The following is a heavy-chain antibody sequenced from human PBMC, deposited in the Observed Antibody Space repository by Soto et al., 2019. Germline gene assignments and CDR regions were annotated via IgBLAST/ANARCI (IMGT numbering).Heavy chain of an antibody. CDR2: IYPGDSDT. V-gene: IGHV5-51*01. J-gene: IGHJ3*02. CDR3: ARHGLLGATEFDAFDI. CDR1: GYSFTSYW. Sequence: GESLKISCKGSGYSFTSYWIGWVRQMPGKGLEWMGIIYPGDSDTRYSPSFQGQVTISADKSISTAYLQWSSLKASDTAMYYCARHGLLGATEFDAFDIWGQGTMVTVSS. D-gene: IGHD1-26*01.